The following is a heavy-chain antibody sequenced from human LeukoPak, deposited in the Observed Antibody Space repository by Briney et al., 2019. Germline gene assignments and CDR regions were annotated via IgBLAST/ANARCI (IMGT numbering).Heavy chain of an antibody. CDR1: GGSISSYY. D-gene: IGHD3-10*01. CDR2: IYYSGST. Sequence: SETLSLTCTVSGGSISSYYWSWIRQPPGKGLEWIGYIYYSGSTNYNPSLKSRVTISVDTSKNQFSLKLSSVTAADTAVYYCARDRYGSKSYYSFDSWGQGTLVTVSS. CDR3: ARDRYGSKSYYSFDS. V-gene: IGHV4-59*01. J-gene: IGHJ4*02.